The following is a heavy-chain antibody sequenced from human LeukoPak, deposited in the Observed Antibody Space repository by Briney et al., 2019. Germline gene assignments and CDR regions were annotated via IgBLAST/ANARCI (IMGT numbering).Heavy chain of an antibody. Sequence: GXXLRLSCAASGFTFSDYYMSWIRQAPGKGLEWVSYISSSGSTIYYADSVKGRFTISRDNAKNSLYLQMNSLRAEDTAVYYCARCSYYYYYMDVWGKGTTVTVSS. CDR1: GFTFSDYY. V-gene: IGHV3-11*04. D-gene: IGHD3-10*02. CDR2: ISSSGSTI. CDR3: ARCSYYYYYMDV. J-gene: IGHJ6*03.